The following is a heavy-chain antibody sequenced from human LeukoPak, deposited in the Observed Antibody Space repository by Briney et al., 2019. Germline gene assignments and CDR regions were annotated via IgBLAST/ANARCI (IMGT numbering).Heavy chain of an antibody. J-gene: IGHJ5*02. CDR2: IKPDGSEK. CDR3: ARGWSMIA. Sequence: GGSLRLSCAASGFIFSNDWMSWVRQAPGKGLEWVANIKPDGSEKHHVDSVKGRFTISRDNAKNSLYLQMNSLRAGDTAVYYCARGWSMIAWGQGTLVVVST. V-gene: IGHV3-7*01. CDR1: GFIFSNDW. D-gene: IGHD3-22*01.